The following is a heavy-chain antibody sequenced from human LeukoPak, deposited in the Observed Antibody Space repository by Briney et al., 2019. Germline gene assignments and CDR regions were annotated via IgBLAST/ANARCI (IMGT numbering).Heavy chain of an antibody. D-gene: IGHD1-20*01. CDR2: ISTSSSFI. CDR3: ARDDNWNDKPFDH. J-gene: IGHJ4*02. V-gene: IGHV3-21*01. Sequence: WSLRLSCAASGFTLSYYTMNWVRQAPGKGLEWVSSISTSSSFIHYADSVKGRFTISRDNANNSLYLQMNSLRAEDTALYYCARDDNWNDKPFDHWGQGVLVTVSS. CDR1: GFTLSYYT.